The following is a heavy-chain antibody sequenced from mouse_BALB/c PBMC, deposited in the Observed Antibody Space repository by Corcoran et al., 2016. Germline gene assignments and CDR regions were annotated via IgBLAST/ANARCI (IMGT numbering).Heavy chain of an antibody. CDR2: IYPGSGST. J-gene: IGHJ4*01. Sequence: QVQLQQSGPELVKPGASVKMSCKASGYTFTDYVISWVKQRTGQGLEWIGEIYPGSGSTYYNEKFKGKATLTADKSSNTAYMQLSSLTSEDSAVYFCARSHTMITSYAMDYWGQGTSVTVSS. CDR1: GYTFTDYV. CDR3: ARSHTMITSYAMDY. D-gene: IGHD2-4*01. V-gene: IGHV1-81*01.